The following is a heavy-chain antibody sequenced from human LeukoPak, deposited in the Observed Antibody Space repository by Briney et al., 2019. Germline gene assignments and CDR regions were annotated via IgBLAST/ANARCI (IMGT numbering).Heavy chain of an antibody. V-gene: IGHV3-11*05. CDR3: TRDPRLSDF. CDR1: GITFTDLY. Sequence: GGSLRLSCAASGITFTDLYMTWIRQAPGKRLESLAYISPSSTVTVYADSVKGRFTISRDNAKNSLYLQMNSLRAEDTALYYCTRDPRLSDFWGQGALVTVSS. J-gene: IGHJ4*02. CDR2: ISPSSTVT. D-gene: IGHD6-19*01.